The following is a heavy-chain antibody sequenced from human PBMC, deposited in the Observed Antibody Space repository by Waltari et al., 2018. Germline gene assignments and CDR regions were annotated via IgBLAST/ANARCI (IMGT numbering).Heavy chain of an antibody. CDR3: ARDLEQQWLVRYYYYGMDV. J-gene: IGHJ6*02. D-gene: IGHD6-19*01. V-gene: IGHV3-7*01. CDR1: GFTFSSYW. CDR2: IKQNGSEK. Sequence: EVQLVESGGGLVQPGGSLRLSCAASGFTFSSYWMSWVRQAPGKGLEWVANIKQNGSEKYYVDSVKGRFTISRDNAKNSLYLQMNSLRAEDTAVYYCARDLEQQWLVRYYYYGMDVWGQGTTVTVSS.